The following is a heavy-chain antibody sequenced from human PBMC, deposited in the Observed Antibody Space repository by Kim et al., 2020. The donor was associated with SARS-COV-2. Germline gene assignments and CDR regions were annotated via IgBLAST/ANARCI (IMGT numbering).Heavy chain of an antibody. CDR3: ARGRGGCYVGCYDFWSTEGGWFDP. V-gene: IGHV4-59*01. D-gene: IGHD3-3*01. CDR1: GGSISSYY. J-gene: IGHJ5*02. CDR2: IYYSGST. Sequence: SETLSLTCTVSGGSISSYYWSWIRQPPGKGLEWIGYIYYSGSTNYNPSLKSRVTISVDTSKNQFSLKLSSVTAADTAVYYCARGRGGCYVGCYDFWSTEGGWFDPWGQGTLVTVSS.